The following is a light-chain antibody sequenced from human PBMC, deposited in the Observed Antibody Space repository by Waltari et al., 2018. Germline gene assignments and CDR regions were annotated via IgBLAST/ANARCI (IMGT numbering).Light chain of an antibody. CDR3: QQYNEWPRA. Sequence: EIVMTRSPATLSVSPGERATLFCRASQSVTSNLAWYQQKPGQAPKLLIFGASTRATGVPVRFSGSGSGTEFTLTISSLQSEDFAVYYCQQYNEWPRAFGQGTKVEIK. V-gene: IGKV3-15*01. J-gene: IGKJ1*01. CDR1: QSVTSN. CDR2: GAS.